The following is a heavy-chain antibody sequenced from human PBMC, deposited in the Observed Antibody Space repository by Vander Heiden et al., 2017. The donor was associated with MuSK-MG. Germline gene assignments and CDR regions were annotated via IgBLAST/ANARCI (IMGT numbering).Heavy chain of an antibody. CDR3: ARLGKTGAFDY. D-gene: IGHD7-27*01. Sequence: QLQPQESGPGLVKPSETLSLTCTVPGGSISSSSYYWGWIRQPPGKGLEWIGSIYYSGSTYYNSSLKSRVTISVDTSKYQFSLKLSSLTAADTAVYCCARLGKTGAFDYWGQGPLVTVSS. J-gene: IGHJ4*02. CDR1: GGSISSSSYY. V-gene: IGHV4-39*01. CDR2: IYYSGST.